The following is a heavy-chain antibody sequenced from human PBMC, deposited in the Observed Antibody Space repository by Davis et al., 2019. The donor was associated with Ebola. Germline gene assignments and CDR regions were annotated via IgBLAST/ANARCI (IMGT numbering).Heavy chain of an antibody. CDR1: GGSFSGYY. J-gene: IGHJ6*02. CDR3: ATHHGSGRFYYYYDLDV. D-gene: IGHD3-10*01. V-gene: IGHV4-34*01. CDR2: VNHSGNT. Sequence: PGGSLRLSCAVYGGSFSGYYWSWIRQPPGTGLEWIGEVNHSGNTNYNPSLRSRVTISVDTSKRQFSLKLTSVTAADTAVYYCATHHGSGRFYYYYDLDVWGQGTTVSVSS.